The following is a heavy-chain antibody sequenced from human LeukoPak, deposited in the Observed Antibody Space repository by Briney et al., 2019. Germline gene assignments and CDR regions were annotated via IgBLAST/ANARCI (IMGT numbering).Heavy chain of an antibody. J-gene: IGHJ6*04. V-gene: IGHV3-21*01. D-gene: IGHD3-10*01. Sequence: GSLRLSCAASGFTFSCYVISWVRQARGKGLGWGAFISSSSGYIYYANSVTGRFTISRDNPKNSLYLQMNSLRAEDTAVYYCARDYGSGKIGYYYGMDVCGKGTTVTLSS. CDR3: ARDYGSGKIGYYYGMDV. CDR1: GFTFSCYV. CDR2: ISSSSGYI.